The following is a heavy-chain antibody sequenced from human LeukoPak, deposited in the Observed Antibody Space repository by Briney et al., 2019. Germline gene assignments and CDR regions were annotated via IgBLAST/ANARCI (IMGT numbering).Heavy chain of an antibody. CDR3: ARVHDISTGYFWINGMDV. Sequence: SETLSLTCAVYGGSFSGYYWSWIRQPPGKGLEWIGEINHSGSTNYNPSLKSRVTISVDTSKNQFSLKLSSVTAADTAVYYCARVHDISTGYFWINGMDVWGQGTTVTVSS. V-gene: IGHV4-34*01. D-gene: IGHD3-9*01. J-gene: IGHJ6*02. CDR2: INHSGST. CDR1: GGSFSGYY.